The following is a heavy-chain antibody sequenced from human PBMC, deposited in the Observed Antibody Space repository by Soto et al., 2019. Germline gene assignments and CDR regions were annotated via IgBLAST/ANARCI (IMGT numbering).Heavy chain of an antibody. CDR3: ARDGDIVGIGGMRV. J-gene: IGHJ6*02. Sequence: GASGKVSCKASGYTFTSYGIRWVRQAPGQGLEWMGWISAYNGNTNYAQKLQGRVTMTTDTSTSTAYMELRSLRSDDTAVYYCARDGDIVGIGGMRVWGPGTTVPVSS. V-gene: IGHV1-18*04. CDR1: GYTFTSYG. CDR2: ISAYNGNT. D-gene: IGHD2-15*01.